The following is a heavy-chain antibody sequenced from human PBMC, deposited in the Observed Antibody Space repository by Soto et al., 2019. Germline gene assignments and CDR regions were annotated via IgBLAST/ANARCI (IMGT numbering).Heavy chain of an antibody. D-gene: IGHD3-3*01. Sequence: PSETLSLTCTVSGGSISSYYWSWIRQPPGKGLEWIGYIYYSGSTNYNPSLKSRVTISVDTSKNQFSLKPSSVTAADTAVYYCARGNYDFWSGYYRDYYYYYMDVWGKGTTVTVSS. J-gene: IGHJ6*03. CDR3: ARGNYDFWSGYYRDYYYYYMDV. CDR2: IYYSGST. V-gene: IGHV4-59*01. CDR1: GGSISSYY.